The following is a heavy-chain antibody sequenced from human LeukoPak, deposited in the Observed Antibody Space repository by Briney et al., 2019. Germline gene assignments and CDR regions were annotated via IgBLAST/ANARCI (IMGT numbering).Heavy chain of an antibody. CDR3: ARPRGFPRQRGAFDI. D-gene: IGHD3-10*01. CDR2: IYQSGST. V-gene: IGHV4-4*02. Sequence: SETLSLTCAVSGGSISSSNWWSWVRQAPGKGLEWIGEIYQSGSTNYNPSLKSRVTISVDKSKNQFSLELSSVTAADTAVYYCARPRGFPRQRGAFDIWGQGTMVTVSS. J-gene: IGHJ3*02. CDR1: GGSISSSNW.